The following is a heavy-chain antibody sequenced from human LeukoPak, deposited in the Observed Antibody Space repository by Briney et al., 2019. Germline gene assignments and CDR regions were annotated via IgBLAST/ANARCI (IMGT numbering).Heavy chain of an antibody. J-gene: IGHJ6*03. V-gene: IGHV4-39*07. CDR1: GGYISSTSYY. D-gene: IGHD6-6*01. CDR2: IYYSGST. CDR3: ARQLLYYYYYMDV. Sequence: SETLSLTCTVSGGYISSTSYYWGWIRQPPGKGLEWIGSIYYSGSTYYNPSLKSRVTISVDTSKNQFSLKLSSVTAADTAVYYCARQLLYYYYYMDVWGKGTTVTVSS.